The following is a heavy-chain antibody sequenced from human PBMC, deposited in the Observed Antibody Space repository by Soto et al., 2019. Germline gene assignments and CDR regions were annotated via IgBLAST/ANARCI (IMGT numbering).Heavy chain of an antibody. CDR2: IYYSGST. V-gene: IGHV4-39*01. CDR3: AGQAAFYYYYGMDV. Sequence: PSETLSLTCTVSGGSIGSSSYYWGWIRQPPGKGLEWIGSIYYSGSTYYNPSLKSRVTISVDTSKNQFSLKLSSVTAADTAVYFCAGQAAFYYYYGMDVWGQGTTVTVSS. J-gene: IGHJ6*02. D-gene: IGHD2-15*01. CDR1: GGSIGSSSYY.